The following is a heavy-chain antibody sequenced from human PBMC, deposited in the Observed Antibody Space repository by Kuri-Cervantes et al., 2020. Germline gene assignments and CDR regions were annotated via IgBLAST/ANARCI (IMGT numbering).Heavy chain of an antibody. CDR1: GFTFSDHY. Sequence: GESLKISCAASGFTFSDHYMNWVRQAPGKGLEWVAVISYDGSNKYYADSVKGRFTISRDNSKNTLYLQMNSLRAEDTAVYYCAKGSSFSSVTVPLDPWGQGTLVTVSS. V-gene: IGHV3-30*18. CDR2: ISYDGSNK. D-gene: IGHD6-19*01. CDR3: AKGSSFSSVTVPLDP. J-gene: IGHJ5*02.